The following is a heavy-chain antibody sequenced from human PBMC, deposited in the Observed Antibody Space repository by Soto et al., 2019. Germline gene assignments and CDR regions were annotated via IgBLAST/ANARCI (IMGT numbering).Heavy chain of an antibody. CDR2: IKQDGSEK. CDR3: ARDQGEWLLLTFDY. V-gene: IGHV3-7*01. D-gene: IGHD3-22*01. CDR1: GFTFSSYW. J-gene: IGHJ4*02. Sequence: EVQLVESGGGLVQPGGSLRLSCAASGFTFSSYWMSWVRQAPGKGLEWVANIKQDGSEKYYVDSVKGRFTISRDNAKNSLYLQMISLRAEDTAVYYCARDQGEWLLLTFDYWGQGTLVTVSS.